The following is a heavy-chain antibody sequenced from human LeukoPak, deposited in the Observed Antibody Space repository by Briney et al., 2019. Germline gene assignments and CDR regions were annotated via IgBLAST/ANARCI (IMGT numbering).Heavy chain of an antibody. V-gene: IGHV4-4*07. D-gene: IGHD6-13*01. CDR3: ARHAGGIAAAGTRPFDY. CDR2: IYPSGST. Sequence: PSETLSLTCTVSGGSISSYYWSWIRQPAGKGLEWIGRIYPSGSTNYNPSLKSRVTMSVDTSKNQFSLKLSSVTAADTAVYYCARHAGGIAAAGTRPFDYWGQGTLVTVSS. CDR1: GGSISSYY. J-gene: IGHJ4*02.